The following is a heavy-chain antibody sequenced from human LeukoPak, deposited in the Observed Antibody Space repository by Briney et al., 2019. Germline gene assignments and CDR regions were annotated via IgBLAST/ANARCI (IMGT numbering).Heavy chain of an antibody. Sequence: SETLSLTCTVSGASISNYYWTWIRQPAAKGLEWIGRIYPSGTTNYNPSLKGRVTMSVDTSNNQFSLKLSSVTAADTAVYYCARNYYDRSNFDYWGQRTLVTVSS. V-gene: IGHV4-4*07. CDR2: IYPSGTT. CDR1: GASISNYY. D-gene: IGHD3-22*01. CDR3: ARNYYDRSNFDY. J-gene: IGHJ4*02.